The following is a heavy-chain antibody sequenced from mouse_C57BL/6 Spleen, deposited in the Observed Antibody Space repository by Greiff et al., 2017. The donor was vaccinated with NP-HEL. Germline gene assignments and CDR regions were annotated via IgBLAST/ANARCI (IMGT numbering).Heavy chain of an antibody. Sequence: VQLQQSGPGLVQPSQSLSITCTVSGFPLTSYGVHWVRQSPGKGLEWLGVIWSGGSTDYNAAFISRLSISKDNSKSQVFFKMNSLQADDTAIYYCAREGGSRYWYFDVWGTGTTVTVSS. CDR1: GFPLTSYG. V-gene: IGHV2-2*01. CDR3: AREGGSRYWYFDV. CDR2: IWSGGST. J-gene: IGHJ1*03. D-gene: IGHD1-1*01.